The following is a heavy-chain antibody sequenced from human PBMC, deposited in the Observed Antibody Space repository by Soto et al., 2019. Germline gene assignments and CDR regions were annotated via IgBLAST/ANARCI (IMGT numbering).Heavy chain of an antibody. CDR2: ISSSSRTI. CDR1: GFTFSSYS. D-gene: IGHD5-18*01. Sequence: GGSLRLSCAASGFTFSSYSMNWVRQAPGKGLEWVSYISSSSRTIYYADSLKGRFTISRDNAKNSLYLQMNSLRDEDSAVYYCATESVDTPMEHRIGMDVWGQGTTVTVSS. V-gene: IGHV3-48*02. J-gene: IGHJ6*02. CDR3: ATESVDTPMEHRIGMDV.